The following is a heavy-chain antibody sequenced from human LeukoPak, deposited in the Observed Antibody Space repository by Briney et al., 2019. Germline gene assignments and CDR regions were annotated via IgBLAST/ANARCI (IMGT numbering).Heavy chain of an antibody. CDR3: ARRWYSWHDHAFDI. Sequence: SETLSLTCTVSGGSISSGGYYWTWIRQHPGKGLEWIGYIYYSGSTYYNPSLKSRVTISVDTSKNQFSLTLSSVTAADTAVYYCARRWYSWHDHAFDIWGQGTMVTVSS. CDR2: IYYSGST. J-gene: IGHJ3*02. V-gene: IGHV4-31*03. D-gene: IGHD1-1*01. CDR1: GGSISSGGYY.